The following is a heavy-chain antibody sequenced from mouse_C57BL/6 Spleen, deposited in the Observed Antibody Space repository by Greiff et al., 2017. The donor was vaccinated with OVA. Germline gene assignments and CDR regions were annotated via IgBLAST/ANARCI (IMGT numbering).Heavy chain of an antibody. CDR1: GFSFTRSG. CDR2: IWRGGST. J-gene: IGHJ2*01. D-gene: IGHD2-1*01. CDR3: AKDGGNLDY. V-gene: IGHV2-5*01. Sequence: QSGPVLFPPSPILSLPCPFSGFSFTRSGVHWVRQSPGKGLAWLGVIWRGGSTDYNAAFMSRLSITKDNSKSQVFFKMNRLQADDTAIYYCAKDGGNLDYWGQGTTLTVSS.